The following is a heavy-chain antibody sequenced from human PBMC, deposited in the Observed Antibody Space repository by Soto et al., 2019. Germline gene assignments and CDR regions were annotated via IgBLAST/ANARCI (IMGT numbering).Heavy chain of an antibody. J-gene: IGHJ6*02. CDR2: ISAYNGNT. D-gene: IGHD2-2*01. Sequence: GASVKVSCKASGYTFTSYGISWVRQAPGQGLEWMGWISAYNGNTNYAQKLQGRVTMTTDTSTSTAYMEPRSLRSDDTAVYYCALRSRDIVVVPAARLDYYGMDVWGQGTTVTVS. CDR1: GYTFTSYG. CDR3: ALRSRDIVVVPAARLDYYGMDV. V-gene: IGHV1-18*01.